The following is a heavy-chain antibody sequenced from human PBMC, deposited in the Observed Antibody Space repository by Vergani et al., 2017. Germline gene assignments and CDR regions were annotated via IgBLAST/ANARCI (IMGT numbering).Heavy chain of an antibody. D-gene: IGHD6-19*01. CDR1: GFTFSSYE. J-gene: IGHJ3*02. Sequence: EVQLVESGGGLVQPGGSLRLSCAASGFTFSSYEMNWVRQAPGKGLEWVSYISSSGSTIYYADSVKGRFTISRDNAKNSLYLQMNSLRAEDTAVYYCARGLMDSSDWYADAFDIWGQGTMVTVSS. V-gene: IGHV3-48*03. CDR3: ARGLMDSSDWYADAFDI. CDR2: ISSSGSTI.